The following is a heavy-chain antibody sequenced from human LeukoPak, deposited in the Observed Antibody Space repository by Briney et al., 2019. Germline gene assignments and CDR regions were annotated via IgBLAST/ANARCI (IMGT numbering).Heavy chain of an antibody. CDR3: AKGLTSGWSVDAFDM. CDR1: GFSFSSYA. D-gene: IGHD6-19*01. Sequence: GGSLRLSRAASGFSFSSYAMNWVRQAPGEGLEWLSGITGSGGSTYYADSVKGRFTISRDNSKDTLYLQMNSLRAEDTAVYYCAKGLTSGWSVDAFDMWGQGTMVTVSS. V-gene: IGHV3-23*01. CDR2: ITGSGGST. J-gene: IGHJ3*02.